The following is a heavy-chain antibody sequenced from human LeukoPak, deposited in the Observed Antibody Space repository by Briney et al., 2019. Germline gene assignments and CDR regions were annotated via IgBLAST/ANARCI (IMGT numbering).Heavy chain of an antibody. CDR1: GFTFSSYW. Sequence: GGSLRLSCAASGFTFSSYWMSWVRQAPGKGLEGVANIKQGGSEKYYVDSVKGRFTISRDNAKNSLYLQMNSLRAEDTAVYYCARDGITWLDTYYFDYWGEGTLVTVSS. CDR2: IKQGGSEK. D-gene: IGHD3-10*01. J-gene: IGHJ4*02. CDR3: ARDGITWLDTYYFDY. V-gene: IGHV3-7*01.